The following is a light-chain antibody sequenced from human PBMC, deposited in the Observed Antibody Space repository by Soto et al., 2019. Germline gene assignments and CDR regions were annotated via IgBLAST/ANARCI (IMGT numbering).Light chain of an antibody. CDR3: SCFEAFNNRFV. V-gene: IGLV2-8*01. Sequence: QSALTQPPSASGSPGQSVTISCTGTSSDVGGYNFVSWYQQHPGKAPKLMIYEVNKRPSGVPDRFSGSKSGNTASLTVSGLLAEDEAADYYSCFEAFNNRFVFGTGTKVTVL. CDR2: EVN. J-gene: IGLJ1*01. CDR1: SSDVGGYNF.